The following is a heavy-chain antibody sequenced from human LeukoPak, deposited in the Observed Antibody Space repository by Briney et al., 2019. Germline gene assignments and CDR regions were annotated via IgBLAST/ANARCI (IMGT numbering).Heavy chain of an antibody. CDR2: ISAYNGNT. CDR3: VRDDSYDILTGYFY. CDR1: GYTFTSYG. D-gene: IGHD3-9*01. J-gene: IGHJ4*02. Sequence: ASVKVSCKASGYTFTSYGISWVRQAPGQGLEWMGWISAYNGNTNYAQKLQGRVTMTTDTSTSTAYMELRSLRSDDTAVYYCVRDDSYDILTGYFYWGQGTLVTVSS. V-gene: IGHV1-18*01.